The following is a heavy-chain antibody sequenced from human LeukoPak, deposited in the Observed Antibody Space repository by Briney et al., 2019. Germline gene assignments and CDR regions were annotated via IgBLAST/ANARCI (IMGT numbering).Heavy chain of an antibody. D-gene: IGHD2-15*01. Sequence: PGGSLRLSCAASGCTFSSYEINWVRQAPGKGLEWVSYISSSGSTIYYADSVKGRFTISRDNAKNSLYLQMNSLRAEDTAVYYCARSGGSLLTRYYFDYWGQGTLVTVSS. CDR1: GCTFSSYE. CDR2: ISSSGSTI. CDR3: ARSGGSLLTRYYFDY. V-gene: IGHV3-48*03. J-gene: IGHJ4*02.